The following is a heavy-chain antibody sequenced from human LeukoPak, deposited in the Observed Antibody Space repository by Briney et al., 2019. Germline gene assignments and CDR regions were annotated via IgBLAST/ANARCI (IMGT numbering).Heavy chain of an antibody. CDR3: AKEGGILRYSSSWYPQD. CDR2: IRYDGSNK. Sequence: AGGSLRLSCAASGFTFSSYGMHWVRQAPGKGLEWVAFIRYDGSNKYYADSVKGRFTISRDNSNNTLYLQMNSLRAEDTAVYYCAKEGGILRYSSSWYPQDWGQGTLVTVSS. V-gene: IGHV3-30*02. CDR1: GFTFSSYG. J-gene: IGHJ4*02. D-gene: IGHD6-13*01.